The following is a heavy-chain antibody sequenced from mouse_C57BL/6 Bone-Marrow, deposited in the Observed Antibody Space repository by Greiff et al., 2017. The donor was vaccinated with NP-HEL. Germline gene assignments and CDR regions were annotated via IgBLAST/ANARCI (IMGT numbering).Heavy chain of an antibody. CDR1: GFTFSSYT. V-gene: IGHV5-9*01. J-gene: IGHJ1*03. Sequence: EVKLVESGGGLVKPGGSLKLSCAASGFTFSSYTMSWVRQTPEKRLEWVATISGCGGNTYYLDSVKGRFTISRDNAKNTLYLQMSSLRSEDTALYYCARRYYGSSYWYFDVWGTGTTVTVSS. CDR2: ISGCGGNT. CDR3: ARRYYGSSYWYFDV. D-gene: IGHD1-1*01.